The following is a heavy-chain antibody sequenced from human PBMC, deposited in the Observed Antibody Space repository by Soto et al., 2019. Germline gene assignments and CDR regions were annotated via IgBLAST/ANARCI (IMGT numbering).Heavy chain of an antibody. V-gene: IGHV1-69*06. CDR3: AADVLTYDNGGYFFDGFDT. CDR2: IIPIFGTA. Sequence: SVKVXCKASGGTFSSYAISWVRQAPGQGLEWMGGIIPIFGTANYAQKFQGRVTITADKSTSTAYMELSSLRSEDSAVFFCAADVLTYDNGGYFFDGFDTWGQGTMVTVSS. J-gene: IGHJ3*02. CDR1: GGTFSSYA. D-gene: IGHD3-22*01.